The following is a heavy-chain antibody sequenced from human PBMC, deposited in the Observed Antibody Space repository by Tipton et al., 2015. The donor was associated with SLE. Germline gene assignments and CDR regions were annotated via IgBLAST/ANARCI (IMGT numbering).Heavy chain of an antibody. CDR3: ARARTYPYYYDSIGYHPN. Sequence: TLSLTCAVYGGSFSGYYWSWIRQPPGKGLEWIGEINHSGSTNYNPSLKSRVTISVDTSKNQFSLKLSSVTAADTVVYYCARARTYPYYYDSIGYHPNWGQGTLVTVSS. D-gene: IGHD3-22*01. V-gene: IGHV4-34*01. J-gene: IGHJ4*02. CDR1: GGSFSGYY. CDR2: INHSGST.